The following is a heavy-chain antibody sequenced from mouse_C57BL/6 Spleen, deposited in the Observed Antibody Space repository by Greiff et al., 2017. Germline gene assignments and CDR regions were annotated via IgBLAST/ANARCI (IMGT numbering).Heavy chain of an antibody. CDR3: ARRNYGSSYGGYFDV. V-gene: IGHV1-54*01. CDR1: GYAFTNYL. D-gene: IGHD1-1*01. CDR2: INPGSGGT. Sequence: QVQLQQSGAELVRPGTSVKVSCKASGYAFTNYLIEWVKQRPGQGLEWIGVINPGSGGTNYNEKFKGKATLTADKSSSTAYMQLSSLTSEDSAVYFWARRNYGSSYGGYFDVWGTGTTVTVSS. J-gene: IGHJ1*03.